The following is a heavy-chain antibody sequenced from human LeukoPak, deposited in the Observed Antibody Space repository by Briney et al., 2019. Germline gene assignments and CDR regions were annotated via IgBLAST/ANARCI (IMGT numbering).Heavy chain of an antibody. V-gene: IGHV1-8*01. CDR2: MNPNSGNT. J-gene: IGHJ4*02. Sequence: GASVKVSCKASGYTFTSYDINWVRQATGQGLEWMGWMNPNSGNTGYAQKFQGRVTMTRNTSISTAYMELNSLRAEDTAVYYCAKCLADTAMVCYYFDYWGQGTLVTVSS. CDR3: AKCLADTAMVCYYFDY. D-gene: IGHD5-18*01. CDR1: GYTFTSYD.